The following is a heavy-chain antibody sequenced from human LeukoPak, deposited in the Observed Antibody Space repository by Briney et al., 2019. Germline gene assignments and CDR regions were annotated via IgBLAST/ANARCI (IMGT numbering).Heavy chain of an antibody. CDR3: AKDRRYDSGLGAYDI. CDR1: GFTFSNYA. D-gene: IGHD6-19*01. V-gene: IGHV3-23*01. J-gene: IGHJ3*02. Sequence: PGGSLRLSCAASGFTFSNYAMTWVRQAPEKGLEWVSGLSGSGDTTYYADSVRGRFTISRDNSENTLYLQMNSLRADDTAVYYCAKDRRYDSGLGAYDIWGQGTMVTVSS. CDR2: LSGSGDTT.